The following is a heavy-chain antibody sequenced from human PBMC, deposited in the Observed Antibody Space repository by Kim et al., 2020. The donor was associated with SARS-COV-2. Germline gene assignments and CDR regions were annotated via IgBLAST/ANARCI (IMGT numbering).Heavy chain of an antibody. J-gene: IGHJ5*02. D-gene: IGHD5-12*01. Sequence: KGRFTISRDNAKNSLYLQMNSLRAEDTAVYYCASINIVATISGDNWFDPWGQGTLVTVSS. V-gene: IGHV3-11*06. CDR3: ASINIVATISGDNWFDP.